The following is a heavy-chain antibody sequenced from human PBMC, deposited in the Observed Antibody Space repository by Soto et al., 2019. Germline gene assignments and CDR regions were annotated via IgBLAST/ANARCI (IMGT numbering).Heavy chain of an antibody. V-gene: IGHV1-69*02. Sequence: QVQLVQSGAEVKKPGSSVKXSXXASGGTFSSYTISWVRQAPGQGLEWMGRIIPILGIANYAQKFQGRVTITADKSTSTAYMELSSLRSEDTAVYYCXXXXXXXXXXXXYFDLWGRGTLVTVSS. CDR1: GGTFSSYT. CDR3: XXXXXXXXXXXXYFDL. CDR2: IIPILGIA. J-gene: IGHJ2*01.